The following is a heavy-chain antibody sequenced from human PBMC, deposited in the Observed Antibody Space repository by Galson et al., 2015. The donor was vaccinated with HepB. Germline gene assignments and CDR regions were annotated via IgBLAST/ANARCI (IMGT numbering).Heavy chain of an antibody. CDR1: GGSISSYY. CDR3: ARDPRYSSSWYGAWFDP. CDR2: IYYSGST. J-gene: IGHJ5*02. Sequence: TLSLTCTVSGGSISSYYWSWIRQPPGKGLEWIGYIYYSGSTNYNPSLKSRVTISVDTSKNQFSLKLSSVTAADTAVYYCARDPRYSSSWYGAWFDPWGQGTLVTVSS. V-gene: IGHV4-59*01. D-gene: IGHD6-13*01.